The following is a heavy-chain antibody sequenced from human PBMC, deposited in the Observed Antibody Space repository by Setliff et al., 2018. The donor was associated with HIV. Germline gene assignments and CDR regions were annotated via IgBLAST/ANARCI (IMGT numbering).Heavy chain of an antibody. J-gene: IGHJ6*02. D-gene: IGHD2-15*01. CDR1: GGSISSGSYY. CDR3: ARKKAALYYGLDV. CDR2: INPSGNT. V-gene: IGHV4-61*02. Sequence: SETLSLTCTVSGGSISSGSYYWSWIRQPAGKGLEWIGRINPSGNTNYNPSLKSRLTMSVDTSKNQFSLNLTSVTASDTAVYYCARKKAALYYGLDVWGQGTPVTVSS.